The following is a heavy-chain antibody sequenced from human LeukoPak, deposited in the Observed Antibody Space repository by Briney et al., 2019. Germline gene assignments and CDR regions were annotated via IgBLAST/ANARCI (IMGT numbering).Heavy chain of an antibody. D-gene: IGHD3-10*01. CDR1: GGSISSYY. CDR3: ARGGRHYYGSGSGYMDV. CDR2: IYYSGST. J-gene: IGHJ6*03. Sequence: PSETLSLTCTVSGGSISSYYWSWIRQPPGKGLEWIGYIYYSGSTNYNPSLRSRVTISVDTSKNQFSLKLSSVTAADTAVYYCARGGRHYYGSGSGYMDVWGKGTTVTISS. V-gene: IGHV4-59*01.